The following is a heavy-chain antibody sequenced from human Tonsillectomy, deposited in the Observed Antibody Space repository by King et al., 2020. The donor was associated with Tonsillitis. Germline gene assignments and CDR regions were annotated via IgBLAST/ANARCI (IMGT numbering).Heavy chain of an antibody. CDR3: TRVRDILWFGKFDY. Sequence: VQLVESGGGLVQPGRSLRLSCTASGFTFGDYGMSWFRQAPGKGLEWEGFVGAKAMGGPPEYAASVKGGLTISRVVSKSIAYLQMNSLKTEDTAVYYCTRVRDILWFGKFDYWGQGTLVTVSS. CDR1: GFTFGDYG. J-gene: IGHJ4*02. V-gene: IGHV3-49*03. CDR2: VGAKAMGGPP. D-gene: IGHD3-10*01.